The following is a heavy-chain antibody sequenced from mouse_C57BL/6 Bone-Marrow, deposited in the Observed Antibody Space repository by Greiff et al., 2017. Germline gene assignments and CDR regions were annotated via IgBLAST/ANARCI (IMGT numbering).Heavy chain of an antibody. Sequence: DVMLVESGGGLVQPGGSLKLSCAASGFTFSDYGMAWVRQAPRKGPEWVAFISNLAYSIYYADTVTGRFTISRENAKNTLYLEMSSLRSEDTAMYYCARHPLTGSSGYAMDYWGQGTSVTVSS. V-gene: IGHV5-15*01. J-gene: IGHJ4*01. CDR3: ARHPLTGSSGYAMDY. CDR1: GFTFSDYG. CDR2: ISNLAYSI. D-gene: IGHD1-1*01.